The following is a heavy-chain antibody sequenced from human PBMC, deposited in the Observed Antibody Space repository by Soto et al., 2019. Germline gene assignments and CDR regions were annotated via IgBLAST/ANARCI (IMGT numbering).Heavy chain of an antibody. V-gene: IGHV5-51*01. CDR1: GYSLTAYW. D-gene: IGHD3-22*01. Sequence: PXESLKISCKGSGYSLTAYWIGWVRQMPGRGLEWMGIIYPGDSDTRYSPSFQGQVTISADKSISTAYLQWSSLKASDTAMYYCARTYYYDNSGPGSNVDIWGQGTMVT. CDR2: IYPGDSDT. J-gene: IGHJ3*02. CDR3: ARTYYYDNSGPGSNVDI.